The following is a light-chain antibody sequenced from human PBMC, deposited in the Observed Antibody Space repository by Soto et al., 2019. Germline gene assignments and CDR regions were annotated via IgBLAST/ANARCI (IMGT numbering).Light chain of an antibody. V-gene: IGKV1-5*01. CDR3: QQYDGYPWT. J-gene: IGKJ1*01. CDR2: DAS. CDR1: QSISTW. Sequence: DIQMTQSPSTLSASVGDSVTITCRASQSISTWLAWYQQKPGKAPNLLIYDASSLESGTPSRFSGSGSGTEFTLTISSLQPDDFSTYYCQQYDGYPWTFGQGTKVEIK.